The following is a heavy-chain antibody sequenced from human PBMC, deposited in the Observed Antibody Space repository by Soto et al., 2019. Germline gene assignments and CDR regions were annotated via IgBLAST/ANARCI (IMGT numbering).Heavy chain of an antibody. CDR1: GFSFSKYG. CDR2: VSSDGSNK. CDR3: AKDRVIQLLPIWPDP. D-gene: IGHD2-2*01. Sequence: GGSLRLSCAASGFSFSKYGMHWVRQAPGKGLEWVASVSSDGSNKYYADSVKGRFTISRDNSKSTLYLQVDSLRGDDTAVYYCAKDRVIQLLPIWPDPWGQGTLVTVS. V-gene: IGHV3-30*18. J-gene: IGHJ5*02.